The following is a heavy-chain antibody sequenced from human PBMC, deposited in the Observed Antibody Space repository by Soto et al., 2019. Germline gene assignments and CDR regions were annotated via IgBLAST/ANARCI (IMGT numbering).Heavy chain of an antibody. Sequence: HPGGSLRLSCTAYGLSVRNNYMSWVRQAPGMGLEWVSVIYNDGTTYYADSVKGRFTLSRDTSKNTLSLQMDSLRAEDTAVYYCVRPLPSGRNYGMDVWGQGTTVTVSS. CDR3: VRPLPSGRNYGMDV. CDR1: GLSVRNNY. CDR2: IYNDGTT. V-gene: IGHV3-53*01. J-gene: IGHJ6*02. D-gene: IGHD3-10*01.